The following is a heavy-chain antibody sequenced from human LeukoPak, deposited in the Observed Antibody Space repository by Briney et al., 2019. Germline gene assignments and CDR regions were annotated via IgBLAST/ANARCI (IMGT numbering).Heavy chain of an antibody. D-gene: IGHD6-6*01. CDR2: IYHSGST. CDR3: ARDEPRSSSPLDY. J-gene: IGHJ4*02. Sequence: PSESLSLTCAVSGYSISSGYYWGWIRQPPGKGLEWNGRIYHSGSTYYNPSLKSRVTISVDTSMNQFSLKLSSVTAADTAVSYCARDEPRSSSPLDYWGQGTLVTVSS. CDR1: GYSISSGYY. V-gene: IGHV4-38-2*02.